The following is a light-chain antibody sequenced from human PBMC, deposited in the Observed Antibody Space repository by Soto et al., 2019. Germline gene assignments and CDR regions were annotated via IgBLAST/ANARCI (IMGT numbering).Light chain of an antibody. J-gene: IGKJ5*01. Sequence: EIVLTPSPATLSLSPGERATLSCRASQSVSSYLAWYQQKPGQAPRLLIYDASNRATGIPARFSGSGSGTEFTLTISSLQSEDFAVYYCQQYNNWPLTFGQGTRLEIK. CDR1: QSVSSY. CDR3: QQYNNWPLT. V-gene: IGKV3-11*01. CDR2: DAS.